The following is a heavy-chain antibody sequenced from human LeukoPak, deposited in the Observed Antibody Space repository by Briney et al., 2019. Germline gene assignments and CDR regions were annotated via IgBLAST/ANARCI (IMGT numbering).Heavy chain of an antibody. V-gene: IGHV3-21*01. D-gene: IGHD4-11*01. Sequence: PGGSLRLSCAASGFTFSSYSMNWVRQAPGKGLEWVSSISSSSSYIYYADSVKGRFTISRDNAKNSLYLQMSSLRAEDTAVYYCARDKHDYSNYVPFLDYWGQGTLVTVSS. J-gene: IGHJ4*02. CDR2: ISSSSSYI. CDR1: GFTFSSYS. CDR3: ARDKHDYSNYVPFLDY.